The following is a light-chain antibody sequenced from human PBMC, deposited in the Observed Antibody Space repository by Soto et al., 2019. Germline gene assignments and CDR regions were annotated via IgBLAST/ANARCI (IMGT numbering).Light chain of an antibody. CDR3: SSYTSSRTLYV. CDR2: DVS. V-gene: IGLV2-14*01. J-gene: IGLJ1*01. CDR1: SSDVGGYNY. Sequence: QSVLTQPASVSGSPGQSITISCTGNSSDVGGYNYVSWYQQHPGKAPKLMIYDVSNRPSGVSNRFSGSKSGNTASLTISGLQAEDEADYYCSSYTSSRTLYVFGTGTKLTVL.